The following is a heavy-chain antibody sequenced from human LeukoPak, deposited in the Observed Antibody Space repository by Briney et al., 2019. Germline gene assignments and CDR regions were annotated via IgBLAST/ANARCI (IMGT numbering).Heavy chain of an antibody. V-gene: IGHV3-23*01. CDR3: AKTTVGYSSGRFPGWPADY. J-gene: IGHJ4*02. D-gene: IGHD2-15*01. CDR1: GFTFSSYA. Sequence: GGSLRLSCAASGFTFSSYAMSWVRQAPGKGLEWVSAISGSGGSTYYADSVKGRFTISRDNSKNTVYLEMNSLGVEDTAVYYYAKTTVGYSSGRFPGWPADYWGQGTLVTVSS. CDR2: ISGSGGST.